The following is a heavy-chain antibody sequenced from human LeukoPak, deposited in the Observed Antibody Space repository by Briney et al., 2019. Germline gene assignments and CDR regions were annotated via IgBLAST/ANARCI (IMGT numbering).Heavy chain of an antibody. Sequence: PSETLSLTCAVSGGSISSSNWWSWVRHSLGKGQEWIGEIYHSGSTNYNPSLKSRVTISVDKSKNQFSLKLSSVTAADTAVYYCASGGYSYGYYYYYGMDVWGQGTTVTVSS. D-gene: IGHD5-18*01. V-gene: IGHV4-4*02. J-gene: IGHJ6*02. CDR1: GGSISSSNW. CDR3: ASGGYSYGYYYYYGMDV. CDR2: IYHSGST.